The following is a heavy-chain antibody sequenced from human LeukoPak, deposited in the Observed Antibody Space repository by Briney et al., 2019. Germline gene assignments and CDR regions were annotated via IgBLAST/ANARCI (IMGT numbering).Heavy chain of an antibody. Sequence: GGSLRLSCEASGFAFSNHAMTWVRQAPGEGLQWVSTISDTGKTTFYRDSVRGRFTISRDVSNNTLYLQMDGLRAEDTAVYYCARGGAYDYGVLDAWGQGTLVTVSS. CDR3: ARGGAYDYGVLDA. V-gene: IGHV3-23*01. D-gene: IGHD4/OR15-4a*01. CDR2: ISDTGKTT. CDR1: GFAFSNHA. J-gene: IGHJ5*02.